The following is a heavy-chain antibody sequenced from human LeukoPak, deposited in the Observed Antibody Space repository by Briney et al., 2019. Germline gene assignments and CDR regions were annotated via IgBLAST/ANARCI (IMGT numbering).Heavy chain of an antibody. CDR3: ASAYHEASFDY. CDR2: IYYSGST. CDR1: GGSISSYY. D-gene: IGHD1-14*01. Sequence: PSETLSLTCTVSGGSISSYYWSWIRQPPGKGLEWIGYIYYSGSTNYNPSLKSRVTISVDTSKNQFSLKLSSVTAADTAVYYCASAYHEASFDYWGQGTLVTVSS. V-gene: IGHV4-59*12. J-gene: IGHJ4*02.